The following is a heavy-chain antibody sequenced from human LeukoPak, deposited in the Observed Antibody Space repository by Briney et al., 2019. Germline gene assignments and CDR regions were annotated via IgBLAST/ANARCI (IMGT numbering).Heavy chain of an antibody. Sequence: PGGPLRLSCTVSGFSVSGHYMAWVRQAPGKGLQWVSVIYSGGNTYYADSVEGRFTISRDNPKNTLYLQMNSLGAEDTAVYYCTRVYAWHFDYWGQGALVTVSS. J-gene: IGHJ4*02. CDR3: TRVYAWHFDY. D-gene: IGHD2-2*01. V-gene: IGHV3-53*01. CDR2: IYSGGNT. CDR1: GFSVSGHY.